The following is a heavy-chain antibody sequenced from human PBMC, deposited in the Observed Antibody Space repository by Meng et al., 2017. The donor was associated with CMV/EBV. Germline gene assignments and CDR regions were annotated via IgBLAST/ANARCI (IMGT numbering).Heavy chain of an antibody. CDR3: AKDLTLPTLYGMDV. J-gene: IGHJ6*02. Sequence: GESLKISCAASGFTFSDYYMTWIRQAPGKGLEWVSSISRSGLSIYYADSLKGRFTIPRDNTKNSLYLQMNGLRAEDAAVYYCAKDLTLPTLYGMDVWGQGTAVTVSS. CDR1: GFTFSDYY. CDR2: ISRSGLSI. V-gene: IGHV3-11*01.